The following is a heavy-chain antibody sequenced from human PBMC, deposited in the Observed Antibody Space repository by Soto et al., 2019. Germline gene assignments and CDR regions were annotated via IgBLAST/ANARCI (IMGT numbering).Heavy chain of an antibody. D-gene: IGHD1-26*01. V-gene: IGHV3-30*18. J-gene: IGHJ4*02. CDR1: GFIFTTYG. Sequence: QVQVVESGGGVVQPGRSLRLSCAASGFIFTTYGMHWVRQAPGKGLEWVADISSDGKDKYYAESVKGRFIISRDNSRNTVYLQMNSLRPEDTAVYYFAKGRGTYGGAYDYWGQGTLVAVSS. CDR2: ISSDGKDK. CDR3: AKGRGTYGGAYDY.